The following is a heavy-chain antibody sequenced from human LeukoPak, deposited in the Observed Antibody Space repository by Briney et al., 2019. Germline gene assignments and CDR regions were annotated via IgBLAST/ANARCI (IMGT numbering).Heavy chain of an antibody. CDR1: GDSISSGNSY. Sequence: PSQTLSLTCTVSGDSISSGNSYWSWIRQPAGKGLEWIGRIYTSGTTNYNPSLKSRVTISVDTSKNQFSLNVTSVTAADTAVYYCARGTATAGYWGQGTLVTVSS. CDR2: IYTSGTT. V-gene: IGHV4-61*02. J-gene: IGHJ4*02. CDR3: ARGTATAGY. D-gene: IGHD6-13*01.